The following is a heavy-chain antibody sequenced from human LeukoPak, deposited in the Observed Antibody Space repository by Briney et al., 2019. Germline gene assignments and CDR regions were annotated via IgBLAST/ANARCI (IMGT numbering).Heavy chain of an antibody. CDR2: IKQGGSEK. CDR1: GFTFSSYW. J-gene: IGHJ4*02. CDR3: ARDRYDILTGRDFDY. Sequence: GGSLRLSCAASGFTFSSYWMSWVRQAPGKGLEWVANIKQGGSEKYYADSLKGRFTISRDNAKNSLYLQMNSLRAEDTAVYYCARDRYDILTGRDFDYWGQGTLVTVSS. V-gene: IGHV3-7*01. D-gene: IGHD3-9*01.